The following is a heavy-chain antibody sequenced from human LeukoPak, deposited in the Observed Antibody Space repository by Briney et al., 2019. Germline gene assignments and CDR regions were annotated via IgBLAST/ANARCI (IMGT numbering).Heavy chain of an antibody. J-gene: IGHJ6*03. CDR3: ARVRGEGYKLYYYDYFVDV. V-gene: IGHV1-69*06. Sequence: SVKVSCKASGGTFSSDLINWVRQAPGQGLEWMGGIIPISGTTNYAQRFRGRVTITGDKSTSTAYLELSGLRSEDTAVYYCARVRGEGYKLYYYDYFVDVWGIGTPVTVSS. D-gene: IGHD5-24*01. CDR1: GGTFSSDL. CDR2: IIPISGTT.